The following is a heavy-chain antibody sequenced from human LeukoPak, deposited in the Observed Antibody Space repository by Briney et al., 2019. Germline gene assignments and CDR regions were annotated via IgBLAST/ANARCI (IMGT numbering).Heavy chain of an antibody. J-gene: IGHJ4*02. CDR3: TKESAHGDPPTRVEF. D-gene: IGHD4-17*01. V-gene: IGHV3-23*01. CDR2: VSPRGDLT. Sequence: PGGSLRLSCTSSGFTFSDYPISWVRQAPGKGLEWVSAVSPRGDLTYYADSVRGRFIIARDNVKETVFLQMTSLRAEDTAVYYCTKESAHGDPPTRVEFWGQGTLVIASS. CDR1: GFTFSDYP.